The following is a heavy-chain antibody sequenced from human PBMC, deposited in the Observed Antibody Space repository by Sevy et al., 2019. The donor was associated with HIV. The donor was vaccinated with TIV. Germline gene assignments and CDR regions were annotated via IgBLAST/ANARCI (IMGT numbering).Heavy chain of an antibody. CDR1: GFTFSSYA. D-gene: IGHD6-25*01. CDR3: ARSSGFYYYFDY. V-gene: IGHV3-30-3*01. CDR2: ISYDGSNK. J-gene: IGHJ4*02. Sequence: GGSLRLSCAASGFTFSSYAMHWVRQAPGKGLEWVAVISYDGSNKYYADSVKGRFTISRDNSKKTLYLQMNSLRAEDTAVYYCARSSGFYYYFDYWGQGTLVTVSS.